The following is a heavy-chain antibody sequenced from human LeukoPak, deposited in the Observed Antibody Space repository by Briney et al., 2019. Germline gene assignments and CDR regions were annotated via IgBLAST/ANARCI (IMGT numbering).Heavy chain of an antibody. CDR1: GFTLSSYA. D-gene: IGHD3-22*01. CDR2: ISFDGSNK. Sequence: PERSLRLSCVVSGFTLSSYAMHWVRQAPGKGLEWVAVISFDGSNKHYADSVKGRFTISRDNSKNTLYLQMNSLRAEDTAVYYCAKPQNYYDSSGYYPTDAFDIWGQGTMVTVSS. V-gene: IGHV3-30*04. CDR3: AKPQNYYDSSGYYPTDAFDI. J-gene: IGHJ3*02.